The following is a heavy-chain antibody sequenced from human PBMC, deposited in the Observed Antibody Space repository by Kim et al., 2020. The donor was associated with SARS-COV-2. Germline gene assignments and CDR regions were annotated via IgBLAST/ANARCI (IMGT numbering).Heavy chain of an antibody. J-gene: IGHJ4*02. D-gene: IGHD5-12*01. CDR3: AKDRLMATRPLGFDY. CDR1: GFTFSSYG. V-gene: IGHV3-30*18. CDR2: ISYDGSNK. Sequence: GGSLRLSCAASGFTFSSYGMHWVRQAPGKGLEWVAVISYDGSNKYYGDSVKGRFTISRDNSKNTLYLQMNSLRAEDTAVYYCAKDRLMATRPLGFDYWGQGTLVTVSS.